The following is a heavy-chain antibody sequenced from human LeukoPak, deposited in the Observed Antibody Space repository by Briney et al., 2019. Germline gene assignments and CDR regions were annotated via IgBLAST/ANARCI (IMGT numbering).Heavy chain of an antibody. D-gene: IGHD5-12*01. CDR3: AKGAYDYIEMGYFDS. V-gene: IGHV3-23*01. Sequence: PGGSLRLSCAAAGFTSTNYAMNWFRHAPGKGLEWVSVLIGSSGSTDYADSVKGRFTISRDNSKNTVFLQMNSLRAEDTAIYYCAKGAYDYIEMGYFDSWGQGTLVTVSS. CDR2: LIGSSGST. CDR1: GFTSTNYA. J-gene: IGHJ4*02.